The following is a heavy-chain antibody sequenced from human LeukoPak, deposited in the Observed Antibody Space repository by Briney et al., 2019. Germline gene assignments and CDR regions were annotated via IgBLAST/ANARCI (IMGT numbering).Heavy chain of an antibody. CDR2: INHSGYT. CDR1: GVSFNNYY. Sequence: SETLSLTCAVSGVSFNNYYWGWVRQTPGKGLEWIGEINHSGYTNDSPSLKSRVTLSIDTSRKQFSLNLRSVTVADTGIYYCTRMTTGHDYWGQGTLVTVSS. CDR3: TRMTTGHDY. J-gene: IGHJ4*02. V-gene: IGHV4-34*01. D-gene: IGHD4-17*01.